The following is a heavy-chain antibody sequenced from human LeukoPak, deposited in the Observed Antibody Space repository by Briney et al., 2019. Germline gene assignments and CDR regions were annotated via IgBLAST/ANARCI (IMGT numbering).Heavy chain of an antibody. V-gene: IGHV3-23*01. CDR2: INANSGTT. CDR1: GFAFSVYA. Sequence: GGSLKLSCTASGFAFSVYAMSWLRQPPGKGLEWVSTINANSGTTSYAASVRGRFTISRDNSKNTLYLQLNTLRADDTATYYCAKPISGGLAVTADWFHPWGQGTLVVVSS. D-gene: IGHD6-19*01. J-gene: IGHJ5*01. CDR3: AKPISGGLAVTADWFHP.